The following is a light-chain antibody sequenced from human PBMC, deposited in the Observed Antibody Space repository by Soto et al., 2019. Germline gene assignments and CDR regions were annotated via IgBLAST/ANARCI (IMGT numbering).Light chain of an antibody. V-gene: IGKV3-11*01. CDR2: DTF. CDR1: QSVSNS. CDR3: VQRSTWPWT. Sequence: IGLTQSPATLSLSPGARATLSCRAGQSVSNSLAWYQQKPGQAPRLLIYDTFNRATGIPARFSGSGSGTDFTLTISSLEPEDLAVYFCVQRSTWPWTSGQGTKVEIK. J-gene: IGKJ1*01.